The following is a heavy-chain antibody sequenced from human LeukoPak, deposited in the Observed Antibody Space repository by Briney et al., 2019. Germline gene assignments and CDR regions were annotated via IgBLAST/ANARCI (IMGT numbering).Heavy chain of an antibody. CDR3: ARDSPPDY. CDR2: IYSDNT. Sequence: GGSLRLSCTVSGFTVSTNSMSWVRQAPGKGLEWVSFIYSDNTHYSDSVKGRFTISRDNAKNSLYLQMNSLRAEDTAVYYCARDSPPDYWGQGTLVTVSS. V-gene: IGHV3-66*01. J-gene: IGHJ4*02. CDR1: GFTVSTNS.